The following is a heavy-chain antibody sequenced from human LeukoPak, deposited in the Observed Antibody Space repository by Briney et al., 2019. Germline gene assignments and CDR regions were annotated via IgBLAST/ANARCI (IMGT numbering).Heavy chain of an antibody. V-gene: IGHV3-30*02. CDR2: IRYDGSNK. CDR1: GFTFSSYG. Sequence: GGSLRLSCAASGFTFSSYGMHWVRQAPGKGLEWVAFIRYDGSNKYYADSVKGRFTISRDNSKNTLYLQMNSLRAEDTAVYYCAKDSMVYCISTSFYPDYWGQGTLVTVSS. D-gene: IGHD2-2*01. J-gene: IGHJ4*02. CDR3: AKDSMVYCISTSFYPDY.